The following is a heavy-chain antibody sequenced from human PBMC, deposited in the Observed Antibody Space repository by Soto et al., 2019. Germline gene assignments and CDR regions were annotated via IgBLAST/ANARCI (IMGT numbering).Heavy chain of an antibody. Sequence: EVQLVESGGGLVQPGGSLRLSCAASGFTVSSNYMTWVRQAPGKGLEWVSNIYSGGTTSYADSVKGRFTISRDNSKNTWCLQMNSLRDDDTAVYYCASGASGNYRWGQGTLVTVS. J-gene: IGHJ4*02. D-gene: IGHD3-10*01. V-gene: IGHV3-66*01. CDR2: IYSGGTT. CDR1: GFTVSSNY. CDR3: ASGASGNYR.